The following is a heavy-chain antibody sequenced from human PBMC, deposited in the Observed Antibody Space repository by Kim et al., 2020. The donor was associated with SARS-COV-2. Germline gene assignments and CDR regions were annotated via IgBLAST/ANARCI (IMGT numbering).Heavy chain of an antibody. CDR3: ARSSPVAGARYYFDY. CDR1: GGSISSYY. Sequence: SETLSLTCTVSGGSISSYYWSWIRQPPGKGLEWIGYIYYSGSTNYNPSLKSRVTISVDTSKNQFSLKLSSVTAADTAVYYCARSSPVAGARYYFDYWGQGTLVTVSS. V-gene: IGHV4-59*01. CDR2: IYYSGST. D-gene: IGHD6-19*01. J-gene: IGHJ4*02.